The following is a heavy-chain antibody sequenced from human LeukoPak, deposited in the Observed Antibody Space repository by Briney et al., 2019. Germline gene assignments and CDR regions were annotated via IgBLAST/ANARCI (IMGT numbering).Heavy chain of an antibody. D-gene: IGHD6-19*01. V-gene: IGHV3-66*01. CDR2: IYSGGST. Sequence: GWSLRLSCAASGFTVSSNYMSWVRQAPGKGLEWVSVIYSGGSTYYADSVKGRFTISRDNSKNTLYLQMNSLRAEDTAVYYYARGTAVERYNWFDPWGREPWSPSPQ. CDR1: GFTVSSNY. J-gene: IGHJ5*02. CDR3: ARGTAVERYNWFDP.